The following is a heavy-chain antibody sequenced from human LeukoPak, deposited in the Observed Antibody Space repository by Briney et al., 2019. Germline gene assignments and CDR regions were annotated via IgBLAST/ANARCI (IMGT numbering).Heavy chain of an antibody. CDR2: ISNSGST. CDR3: GRDALVGYFSYYYMDV. J-gene: IGHJ6*03. Sequence: SETLSLTCTVSGGSISSHYWTWIRQSPVKGLERIGDISNSGSTSYNPSLKSRVTISIDTSKNQFSLKLSSVTAADTAVYYCGRDALVGYFSYYYMDVWGKGTTVTVSS. V-gene: IGHV4-59*11. D-gene: IGHD2-15*01. CDR1: GGSISSHY.